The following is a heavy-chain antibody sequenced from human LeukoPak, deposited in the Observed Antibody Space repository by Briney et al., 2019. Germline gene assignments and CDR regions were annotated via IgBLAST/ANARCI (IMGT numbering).Heavy chain of an antibody. CDR2: IYYSGST. J-gene: IGHJ3*02. CDR1: GGSISSYY. CDR3: ARSNPYYGDYITRGAFDI. Sequence: PSETLSLTCTVSGGSISSYYWSWIRQPPGKGLEWIGYIYYSGSTNYNPSLKSRVTISVDTSKNQFSLKLSSVTAADTAVYYWARSNPYYGDYITRGAFDIWGQGTMVTVSS. D-gene: IGHD4-17*01. V-gene: IGHV4-59*08.